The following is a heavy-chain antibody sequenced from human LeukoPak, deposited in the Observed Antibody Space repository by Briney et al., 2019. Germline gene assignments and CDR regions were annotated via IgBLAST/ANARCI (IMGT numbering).Heavy chain of an antibody. Sequence: PSETLSLTCTVSGGSISSYYWSWIRQPPGKGLEWIGYIYYSGSTNYNPSLKSRVTISVDTSKNQFSLKLSSVTAADTAVYYCARDRVYGGNSEDSLEAFDIWGQGTMVTVSS. CDR2: IYYSGST. J-gene: IGHJ3*02. CDR3: ARDRVYGGNSEDSLEAFDI. D-gene: IGHD4-23*01. CDR1: GGSISSYY. V-gene: IGHV4-59*01.